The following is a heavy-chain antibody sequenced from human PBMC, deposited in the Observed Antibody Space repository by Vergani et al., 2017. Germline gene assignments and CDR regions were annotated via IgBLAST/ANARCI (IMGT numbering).Heavy chain of an antibody. CDR2: INAGNCNT. Sequence: QVQLVQSGAEVKKPGASVKVSCKASGYTFTSYAMHWVRQAPGQRLEWMGWINAGNCNTKYSQKFQGRVTITRDTSASTAYMELSSLRSEDTAVYYCARGTGHWYFDLWGRGTLVTVSS. D-gene: IGHD1-14*01. CDR3: ARGTGHWYFDL. J-gene: IGHJ2*01. CDR1: GYTFTSYA. V-gene: IGHV1-3*01.